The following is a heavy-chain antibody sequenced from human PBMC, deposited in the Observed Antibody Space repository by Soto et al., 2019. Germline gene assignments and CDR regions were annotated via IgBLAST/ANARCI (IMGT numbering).Heavy chain of an antibody. CDR3: VRGGTVAGPTSSEAYHPFDF. CDR1: GYTFSDHY. CDR2: INPNSGGT. Sequence: QVQLVQSGAEVKKPGASVEVSCQTSGYTFSDHYTHWVRQAPGQGLEWMGWINPNSGGTGYAEKFQGRVTMTRDTSISTAYLELNRLNSDATSVYYCVRGGTVAGPTSSEAYHPFDFWGQGTLVTVSS. D-gene: IGHD6-19*01. V-gene: IGHV1-2*02. J-gene: IGHJ4*02.